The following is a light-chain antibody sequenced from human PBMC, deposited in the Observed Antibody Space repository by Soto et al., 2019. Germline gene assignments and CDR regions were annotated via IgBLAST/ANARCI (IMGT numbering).Light chain of an antibody. CDR1: SSDIGSHKL. Sequence: QSALTQPASVSGSPGQSIIISCSETSSDIGSHKLVSWYQHHPGKAPKLLIYDATKRPSGVSDRFSGSKSDNTASLTISGLQTEDEAHYYCCSFRPPCTWAFGGGTKLTVL. CDR2: DAT. J-gene: IGLJ3*02. V-gene: IGLV2-23*01. CDR3: CSFRPPCTWA.